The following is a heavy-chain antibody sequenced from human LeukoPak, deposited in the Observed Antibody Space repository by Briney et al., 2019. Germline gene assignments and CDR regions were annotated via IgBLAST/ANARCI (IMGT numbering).Heavy chain of an antibody. V-gene: IGHV1-69*06. J-gene: IGHJ6*04. CDR1: GGTFSSYA. CDR3: ARDYRSYDILTGYYPSGMDV. CDR2: IIPIFGTA. Sequence: SVKVSCKASGGTFSSYAISWVRQAPGQGLEWMGGIIPIFGTANYAQKFQGRVTITVDKSTSTAYMELSSLRSEDTAVYYCARDYRSYDILTGYYPSGMDVWGKGTTVTVSS. D-gene: IGHD3-9*01.